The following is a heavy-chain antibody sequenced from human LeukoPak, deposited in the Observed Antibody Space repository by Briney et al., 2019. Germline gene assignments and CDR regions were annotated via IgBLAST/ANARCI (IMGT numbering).Heavy chain of an antibody. D-gene: IGHD4-17*01. CDR2: ISAYNGNT. V-gene: IGHV1-18*01. CDR1: GYTFTSYG. J-gene: IGHJ6*03. Sequence: ASVKVSCKVSGYTFTSYGISWVRQAPGQGLEWMGWISAYNGNTNYAQKLQGRVTMTTDTSTSTAYMELRSLRSDDTAVYYCARNYGDYDYYYMDVWGKGTTVTVSS. CDR3: ARNYGDYDYYYMDV.